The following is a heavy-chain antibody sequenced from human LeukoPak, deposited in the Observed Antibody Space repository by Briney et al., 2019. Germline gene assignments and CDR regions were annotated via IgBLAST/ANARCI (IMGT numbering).Heavy chain of an antibody. J-gene: IGHJ4*02. V-gene: IGHV1-46*01. Sequence: GASVKVSCKASGYTFTNYYIHWVRQAPGQGLEWMGIINPTGDSTSYAQKFQARVTMTRGTSTNTVYMELSSLRSEDTAVYYCARHPSPQLHHFDYWGQGTLVTVSS. CDR1: GYTFTNYY. CDR2: INPTGDST. D-gene: IGHD2-2*01. CDR3: ARHPSPQLHHFDY.